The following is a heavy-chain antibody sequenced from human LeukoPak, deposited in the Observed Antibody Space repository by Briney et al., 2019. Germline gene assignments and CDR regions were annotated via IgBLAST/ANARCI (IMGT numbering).Heavy chain of an antibody. CDR1: GFMFHDYA. CDR3: ARESESSGWYDY. D-gene: IGHD6-19*01. J-gene: IGHJ4*02. V-gene: IGHV3-43*02. Sequence: PGGSLRLSCAAPGFMFHDYAIHWVRQAPGKGLEWVSLISGDGGSTFYADSVKGRFTISRDNSKYSLYLQMNSLRSDDTALYYCARESESSGWYDYWGQGTLVTVSS. CDR2: ISGDGGST.